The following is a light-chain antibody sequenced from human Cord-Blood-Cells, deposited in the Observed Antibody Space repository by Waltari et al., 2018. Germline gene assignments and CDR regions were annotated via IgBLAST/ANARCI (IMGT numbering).Light chain of an antibody. CDR1: QGISSY. Sequence: DIQLTQSPSFLSASVGDRVTITCRASQGISSYLAWYQQKPGKAPKLLIYAASTLQSGVPSRFSGSGSGTEFTLTISSLQPEDFATYYCQQSYSTLTFGGGTKVEIK. V-gene: IGKV1-9*01. J-gene: IGKJ4*01. CDR2: AAS. CDR3: QQSYSTLT.